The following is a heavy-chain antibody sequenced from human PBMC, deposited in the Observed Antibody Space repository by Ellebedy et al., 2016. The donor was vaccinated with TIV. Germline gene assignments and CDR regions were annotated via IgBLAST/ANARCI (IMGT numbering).Heavy chain of an antibody. CDR1: GFTFNSFA. D-gene: IGHD6-13*01. Sequence: GESLKISCAASGFTFNSFAMTWVRQAPGKGLEWVSSIINTGGTTYYADSVKGRFTISRDNSMNTLYLRMHSLRAEDSAIYYCARDGVTGNSRWDWLDPWGQGTLVTVSS. V-gene: IGHV3-23*01. CDR2: IINTGGTT. CDR3: ARDGVTGNSRWDWLDP. J-gene: IGHJ5*02.